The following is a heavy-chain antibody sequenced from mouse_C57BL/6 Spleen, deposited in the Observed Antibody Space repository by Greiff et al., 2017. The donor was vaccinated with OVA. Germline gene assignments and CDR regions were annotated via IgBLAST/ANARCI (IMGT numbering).Heavy chain of an antibody. CDR2: IDPSDSYT. V-gene: IGHV1-69*01. J-gene: IGHJ1*03. CDR1: GYTFTSYW. Sequence: QVQLQQPGAELVMPGASVKLSCKASGYTFTSYWMHWVKQRPGQGLEWIGEIDPSDSYTNYNQKFKGKSTLTVDKSSSTAYMQLSSLTSEDSAVYYCARGRGTVVATDFDVWGTGTTVTVSS. D-gene: IGHD1-1*01. CDR3: ARGRGTVVATDFDV.